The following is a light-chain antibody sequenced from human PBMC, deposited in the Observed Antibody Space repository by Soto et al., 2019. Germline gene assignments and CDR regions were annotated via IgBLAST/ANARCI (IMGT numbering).Light chain of an antibody. CDR1: SSDVGAYDY. J-gene: IGLJ2*01. Sequence: QSALTQPASVSGSPGQSITISCTGTSSDVGAYDYVSWYQHHPGKAPKLMIYEVTNRPSGVPNRFSGSKSGNTASLTISGLQAEDEADYYCSSYLSTSTVVFGGGTQLTVL. CDR3: SSYLSTSTVV. CDR2: EVT. V-gene: IGLV2-14*01.